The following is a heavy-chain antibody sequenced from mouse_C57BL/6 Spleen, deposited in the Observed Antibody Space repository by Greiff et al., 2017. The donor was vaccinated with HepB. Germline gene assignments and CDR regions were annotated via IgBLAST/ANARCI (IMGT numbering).Heavy chain of an antibody. CDR2: ISSGSSTI. J-gene: IGHJ3*01. CDR1: GFTFSDYG. CDR3: ARSRDYYGSSPWFAY. V-gene: IGHV5-17*01. D-gene: IGHD1-1*01. Sequence: EVQGVESGGGLVKPGGSLKLSCAASGFTFSDYGMHWVRQAPEKGLEWVAYISSGSSTIYYADTVKGRFTISRDNAKNTLFLQMTSLRSEDTAMYYCARSRDYYGSSPWFAYWGQGTLVTVSA.